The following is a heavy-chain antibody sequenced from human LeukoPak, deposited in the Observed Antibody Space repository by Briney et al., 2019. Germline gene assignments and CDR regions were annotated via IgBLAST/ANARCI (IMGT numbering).Heavy chain of an antibody. V-gene: IGHV4-34*01. Sequence: SETLSLTCTVSGGSISSYYWGWIRQPPGKGLEWIGEINHSGSTNYNPSLKSRVTISVDTSKNQFSLKLSSVTAADTAVYYCATSSGWYAFDIWGQGTMVTVSS. J-gene: IGHJ3*02. CDR1: GGSISSYY. D-gene: IGHD6-19*01. CDR3: ATSSGWYAFDI. CDR2: INHSGST.